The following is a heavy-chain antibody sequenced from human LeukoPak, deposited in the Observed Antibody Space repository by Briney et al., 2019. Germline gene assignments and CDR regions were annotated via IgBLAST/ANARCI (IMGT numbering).Heavy chain of an antibody. CDR3: ARVDYYDSSGLGKYYFDY. J-gene: IGHJ4*02. D-gene: IGHD3-22*01. Sequence: GASVKVSCKTSGYSFTGYYIHWVRQAPGQGLEWMGWINAHSGGTSSAQRFQGRVTMTRDTSINTAYVELSSLTSDDTAVYYCARVDYYDSSGLGKYYFDYWGQGTLVTVSS. CDR2: INAHSGGT. V-gene: IGHV1-2*02. CDR1: GYSFTGYY.